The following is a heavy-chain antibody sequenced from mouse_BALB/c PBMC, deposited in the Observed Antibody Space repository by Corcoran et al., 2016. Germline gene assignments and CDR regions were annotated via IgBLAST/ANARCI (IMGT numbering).Heavy chain of an antibody. V-gene: IGHV1-26*01. J-gene: IGHJ2*01. D-gene: IGHD4-1*01. Sequence: EVQLQQSGPELVQPGASVKISCKASGYSFTGYYMHWVKQSHVKSLEWIGRINPYNGATSYNQNFKDKASLTVDKSSSTAYMELHSLTSEDSAVYYCARSDAGTGCDYWGQGTTLTVSS. CDR2: INPYNGAT. CDR1: GYSFTGYY. CDR3: ARSDAGTGCDY.